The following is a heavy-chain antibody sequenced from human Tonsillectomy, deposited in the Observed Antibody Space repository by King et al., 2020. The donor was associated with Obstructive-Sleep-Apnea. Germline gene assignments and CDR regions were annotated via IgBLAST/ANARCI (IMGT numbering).Heavy chain of an antibody. CDR3: VKGSSVQLGHFDN. D-gene: IGHD1-1*01. Sequence: VQLVEPGGGLVQPGKSLRLSCAASGFTFDDYGLHWVRQAPGKGLEWVSSISWNSGHIIYADSVKGRFTISRDNAINSLYLQMNSLRPEDTALYYCVKGSSVQLGHFDNWGQGALVTVSS. J-gene: IGHJ4*02. CDR1: GFTFDDYG. V-gene: IGHV3-9*01. CDR2: ISWNSGHI.